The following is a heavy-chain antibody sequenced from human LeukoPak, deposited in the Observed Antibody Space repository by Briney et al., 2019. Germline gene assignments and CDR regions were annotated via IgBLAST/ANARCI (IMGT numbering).Heavy chain of an antibody. V-gene: IGHV1-46*01. CDR2: INPSGGST. Sequence: ASVKVSCKASGYTFTSYYMHWVRQAPGQGLEWMGIINPSGGSTTYAQKFQGRVTMTRDTSTSTVYMELSSLRSEDTAVYYCARSNYDFRSGYSSDAFDIWGQGTMVTVSS. J-gene: IGHJ3*02. CDR3: ARSNYDFRSGYSSDAFDI. CDR1: GYTFTSYY. D-gene: IGHD3-3*01.